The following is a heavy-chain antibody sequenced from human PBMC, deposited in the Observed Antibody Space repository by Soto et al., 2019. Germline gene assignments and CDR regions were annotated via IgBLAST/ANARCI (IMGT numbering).Heavy chain of an antibody. J-gene: IGHJ5*02. CDR2: IHHSGTT. CDR3: ARVRQYCSGTSCYLDP. Sequence: QVQLQESCPGLVKPSETLSLTCAVSGGSISSSNWWHWVRQPPGKGMEWIGEIHHSGTTNYNPSLKSRVAISVDKSKNQFSLKLNSVTAADTAVYYCARVRQYCSGTSCYLDPWGQGTLVTVSS. CDR1: GGSISSSNW. V-gene: IGHV4-4*02. D-gene: IGHD2-2*01.